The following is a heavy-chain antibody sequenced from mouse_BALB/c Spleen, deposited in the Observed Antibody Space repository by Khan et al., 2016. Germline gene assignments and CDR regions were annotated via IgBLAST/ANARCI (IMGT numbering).Heavy chain of an antibody. V-gene: IGHV3-2*02. J-gene: IGHJ2*01. D-gene: IGHD1-1*01. CDR1: GYSITSDFA. Sequence: EVQLQVSGPGLVKPSQSLSLTCTVTGYSITSDFAWNWLRQFPGNKLEWMGYISHSGSTSYNPSLKRRFSITRDTSKNQFFLQLNSVTAEDSATYYCARGYYDGKGYFDYWGQGTTLTVAS. CDR3: ARGYYDGKGYFDY. CDR2: ISHSGST.